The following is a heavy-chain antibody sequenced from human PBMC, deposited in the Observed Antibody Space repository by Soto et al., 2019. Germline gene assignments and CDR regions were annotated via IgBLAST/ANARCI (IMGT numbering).Heavy chain of an antibody. CDR3: ARDLGSEDNWNYGWFDP. Sequence: QVQLVQSGAEVKKPGSSVKVSCKASGGTFSSYAISWVRQAPGQGLEWMGGIIPIFGTANYAQKFQGRVTITADESTSTAYMELSSLRSEDTAVYYCARDLGSEDNWNYGWFDPWGQGTLVTVSS. V-gene: IGHV1-69*01. D-gene: IGHD1-7*01. CDR2: IIPIFGTA. J-gene: IGHJ5*02. CDR1: GGTFSSYA.